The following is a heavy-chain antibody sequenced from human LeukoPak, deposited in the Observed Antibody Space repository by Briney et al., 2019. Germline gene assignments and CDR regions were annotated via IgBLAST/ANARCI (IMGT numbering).Heavy chain of an antibody. CDR2: ISGTSGYK. V-gene: IGHV3-21*01. Sequence: KTGGSLRLSCAASGFTFSSYNMNWVRQAPGKGLEWVASISGTSGYKHYADSVQGRFTTSRDNAKKSLHLEMDSLRAEDTAVYYCVRGEYSSGWYDFFDSWGQGTLVTVSS. J-gene: IGHJ4*02. CDR1: GFTFSSYN. CDR3: VRGEYSSGWYDFFDS. D-gene: IGHD6-19*01.